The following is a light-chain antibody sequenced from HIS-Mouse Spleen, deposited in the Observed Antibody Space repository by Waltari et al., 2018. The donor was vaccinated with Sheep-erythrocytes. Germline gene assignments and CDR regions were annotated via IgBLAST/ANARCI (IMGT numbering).Light chain of an antibody. Sequence: QSALTQPASLSGSPGQSITISFTGTSSDVGGYHFVSSYQQHPGKAPKLMSYEGSKRPSGVSNRFSGSKSSNTASLTISGLQAEDEADYYCCSYAGSSTWVFGGGTKLTVL. CDR3: CSYAGSSTWV. J-gene: IGLJ3*02. CDR2: EGS. V-gene: IGLV2-23*01. CDR1: SSDVGGYHF.